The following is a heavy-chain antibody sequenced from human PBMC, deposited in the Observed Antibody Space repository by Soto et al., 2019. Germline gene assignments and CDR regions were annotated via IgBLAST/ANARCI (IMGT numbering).Heavy chain of an antibody. Sequence: GGSLRLSCVGSGFTFSSHWMHWVRQAPGKGLVWVSRINNDGDTTTYADSVKGRFTVSRDNAKNTLYLHMNSLKPEDTAVYYRAREWTRAGWPYDYWGQGTLVTVSS. J-gene: IGHJ4*02. V-gene: IGHV3-74*01. CDR3: AREWTRAGWPYDY. CDR2: INNDGDTT. CDR1: GFTFSSHW. D-gene: IGHD2-15*01.